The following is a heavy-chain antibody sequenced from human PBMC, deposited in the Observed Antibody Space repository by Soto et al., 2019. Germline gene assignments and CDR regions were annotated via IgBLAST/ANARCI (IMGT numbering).Heavy chain of an antibody. J-gene: IGHJ4*02. D-gene: IGHD3-10*01. CDR3: VRDVSVSSGSSGVY. Sequence: QGQLVQSGPELKKPGAAVRVSCKASGYTFDSYGLSWVRQAPGQGPEWMGWISTYTGNTDYPQRFQGRVTMDTDTSTSTAYLDLRSLRSVDTPVYYCVRDVSVSSGSSGVYWGQGTLVTVSS. CDR1: GYTFDSYG. V-gene: IGHV1-18*01. CDR2: ISTYTGNT.